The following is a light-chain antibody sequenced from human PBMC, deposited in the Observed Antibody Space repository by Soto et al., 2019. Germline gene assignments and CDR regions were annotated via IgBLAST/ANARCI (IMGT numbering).Light chain of an antibody. Sequence: VLTQPPSVSGAPGQRVTISCTGSSSNIGAGYDVHWYQQLPGTAPKLLIYGNSNRPSGVPDRFSGSKSGTSASLAITGLQAEDEADYYCQSYDSSLSGSVFGGGTQLTVL. J-gene: IGLJ3*02. CDR2: GNS. V-gene: IGLV1-40*01. CDR3: QSYDSSLSGSV. CDR1: SSNIGAGYD.